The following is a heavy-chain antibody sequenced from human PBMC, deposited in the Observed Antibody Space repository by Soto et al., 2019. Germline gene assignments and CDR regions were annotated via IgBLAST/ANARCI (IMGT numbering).Heavy chain of an antibody. CDR1: GGSISSSSYY. Sequence: SETLSLTCTVSGGSISSSSYYWGWIRQPPGKGLEWIGSIYYSGSTYYNPSLKSRVTISVDTSKNQFSLKLSSVTAADTAVYYCARHLRRHDYIWGSYRPSYYFDYWGQGTLVTAPQ. D-gene: IGHD3-16*02. CDR2: IYYSGST. V-gene: IGHV4-39*01. CDR3: ARHLRRHDYIWGSYRPSYYFDY. J-gene: IGHJ4*02.